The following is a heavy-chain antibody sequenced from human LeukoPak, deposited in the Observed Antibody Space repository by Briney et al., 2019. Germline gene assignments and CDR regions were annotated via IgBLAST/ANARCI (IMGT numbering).Heavy chain of an antibody. D-gene: IGHD3-16*01. Sequence: SETLSLTCAVSGYSINSGYYWGWIRQPPGKGLEWIGNIYHSGSTYYNPSLKSRVTISVDTSKNQFSLKLSSVTAADTAVYYRARVLEDYVWGRTLYYFDYWGQGTLVTVSS. CDR2: IYHSGST. V-gene: IGHV4-38-2*01. CDR3: ARVLEDYVWGRTLYYFDY. J-gene: IGHJ4*02. CDR1: GYSINSGYY.